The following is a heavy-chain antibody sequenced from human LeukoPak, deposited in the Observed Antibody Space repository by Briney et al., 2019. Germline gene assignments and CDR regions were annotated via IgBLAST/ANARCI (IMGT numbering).Heavy chain of an antibody. Sequence: SETLSLTCTVFGGSINSYYWSWIRQPPGKGLEWIGYIYYSGSTNYNPSLKSRVTISVDTSKNQFSLKLSSVTAADTAVYYCAREAPICTNADCRTGFDYWGQGTLVAVSS. J-gene: IGHJ4*02. CDR1: GGSINSYY. CDR2: IYYSGST. CDR3: AREAPICTNADCRTGFDY. D-gene: IGHD2-8*01. V-gene: IGHV4-59*01.